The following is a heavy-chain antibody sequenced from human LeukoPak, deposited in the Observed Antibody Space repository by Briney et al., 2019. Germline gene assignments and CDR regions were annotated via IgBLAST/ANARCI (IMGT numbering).Heavy chain of an antibody. V-gene: IGHV4-30-4*01. Sequence: PSQTLSLTCTVSGGSISSGDYYWSWIRQPPGKGLEWIAYMYYSGSTYYNPSLKCRVTMSADTSKNQLSLKLSSVTAADTAVYYCARPYYYDRSIDPWGQGILVTVSS. CDR1: GGSISSGDYY. D-gene: IGHD3-22*01. CDR3: ARPYYYDRSIDP. J-gene: IGHJ5*02. CDR2: MYYSGST.